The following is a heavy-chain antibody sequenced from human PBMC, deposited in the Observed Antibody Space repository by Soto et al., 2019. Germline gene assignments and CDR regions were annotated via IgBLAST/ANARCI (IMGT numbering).Heavy chain of an antibody. J-gene: IGHJ4*02. CDR1: GGSISSYY. CDR2: IYYSGST. Sequence: SETLSLTCTVSGGSISSYYWSWIRQPPGKGLEWIGYIYYSGSTNYNPSLKSRVTISVDTSKNQFSLKLSSVTAADTAVYYCAGHFVGCSSTSCYEPWGQGTLVTVSS. D-gene: IGHD2-2*01. V-gene: IGHV4-59*08. CDR3: AGHFVGCSSTSCYEP.